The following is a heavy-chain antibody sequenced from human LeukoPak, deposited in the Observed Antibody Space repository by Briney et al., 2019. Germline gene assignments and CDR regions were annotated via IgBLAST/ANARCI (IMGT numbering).Heavy chain of an antibody. CDR3: AREYDILTGYSNWFDP. CDR2: INPNSGGT. V-gene: IGHV1-2*02. Sequence: GASVKVSCKASGYTFTCYYMHWVRQAPGQGLEWMGWINPNSGGTNYAQKFQGRVTMTRDTSISTAYMELNRLRSDDTAVYYCAREYDILTGYSNWFDPWGQGTLVTVSS. D-gene: IGHD3-9*01. CDR1: GYTFTCYY. J-gene: IGHJ5*02.